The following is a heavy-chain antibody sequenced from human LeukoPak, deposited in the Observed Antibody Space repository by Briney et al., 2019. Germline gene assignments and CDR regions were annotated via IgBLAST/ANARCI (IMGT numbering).Heavy chain of an antibody. CDR2: IKSKTDGGIT. J-gene: IGHJ4*02. CDR3: TRYYDSSSLDY. CDR1: GFTFSNAW. V-gene: IGHV3-15*01. D-gene: IGHD3-22*01. Sequence: GGSLRLSCAASGFTFSNAWMSWVRQAPGKGLEWVGRIKSKTDGGITDYAAPVKGRFTISRDDSKNTLYLQMNSLKTEDTAVYYCTRYYDSSSLDYWGQGTLVTVSS.